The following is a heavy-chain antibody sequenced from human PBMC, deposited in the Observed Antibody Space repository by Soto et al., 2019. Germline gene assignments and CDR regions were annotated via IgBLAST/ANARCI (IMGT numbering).Heavy chain of an antibody. CDR1: GFTFSSYA. CDR3: ARVAWGDIVATRSAVMITFGGGPIDY. Sequence: GGSLRLSCAASGFTFSSYAMHWVRQAPGKGLEWVAVISYDGSNKYYADSVKGRFTISRDNSKNTLYLQMNSLRAEDTAVYYCARVAWGDIVATRSAVMITFGGGPIDYWGQGTLVTVSS. J-gene: IGHJ4*02. D-gene: IGHD3-16*01. V-gene: IGHV3-30-3*01. CDR2: ISYDGSNK.